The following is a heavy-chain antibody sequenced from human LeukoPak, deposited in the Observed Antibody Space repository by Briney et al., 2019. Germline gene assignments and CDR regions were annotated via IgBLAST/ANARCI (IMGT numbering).Heavy chain of an antibody. CDR3: ARGPYYGSSGYYFDY. J-gene: IGHJ4*02. V-gene: IGHV1-69*04. CDR2: IIPIFGIA. CDR1: GGTFSSYA. D-gene: IGHD3-22*01. Sequence: SVKVSCKASGGTFSSYAISWVRQAPGQGLEWMGRIIPIFGIANYAQKFQGRATITADKSTSTAYMELSSLRSEDTAVYYCARGPYYGSSGYYFDYWGQGTLVTVSS.